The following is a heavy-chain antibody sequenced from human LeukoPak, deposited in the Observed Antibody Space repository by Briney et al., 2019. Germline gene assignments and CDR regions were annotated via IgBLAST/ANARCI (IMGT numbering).Heavy chain of an antibody. J-gene: IGHJ4*02. CDR1: GYTFTSDY. CDR3: ARARAGAGLDY. D-gene: IGHD6-19*01. V-gene: IGHV1-46*01. Sequence: ASVKVSCKASGYTFTSDYMHWVRQAPGQGLEWMGIINPSGGSTSYAQKFQGRVTMTRDTSTSTVYMELSSLRSEDTAVYYCARARAGAGLDYWGQGTLVTVSS. CDR2: INPSGGST.